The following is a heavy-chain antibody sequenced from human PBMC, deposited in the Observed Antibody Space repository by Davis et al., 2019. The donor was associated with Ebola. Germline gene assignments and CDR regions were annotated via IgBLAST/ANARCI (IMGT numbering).Heavy chain of an antibody. CDR3: ARGDDYSVRNGFDP. V-gene: IGHV3-74*01. CDR2: INTYGSTT. CDR1: GFTFSNYW. Sequence: HTAGSLRLSCAASGFTFSNYWMHWVRQAPGKGLEWVSRINTYGSTTTYADSVKGRFTLSRDNAKNTLYLQMNSLRAEDTAIYYCARGDDYSVRNGFDPWGQGILVTVSS. J-gene: IGHJ5*02. D-gene: IGHD4-11*01.